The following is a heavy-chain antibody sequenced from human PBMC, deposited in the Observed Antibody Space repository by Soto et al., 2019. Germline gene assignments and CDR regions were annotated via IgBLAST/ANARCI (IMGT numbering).Heavy chain of an antibody. CDR1: GFTFSDYY. V-gene: IGHV3-11*01. Sequence: QVQLVESGGGLVEPGGSLRLSCAASGFTFSDYYMTWIRQAPGKGLEWVAYIGSSGSTMFYTDSVKGRLTISRDNAKNSLYLQMNSLRAEDTAVYYCARGGQGSSGFYYFYYGMDVWGQGTTVTVSS. D-gene: IGHD3-22*01. CDR2: IGSSGSTM. CDR3: ARGGQGSSGFYYFYYGMDV. J-gene: IGHJ6*02.